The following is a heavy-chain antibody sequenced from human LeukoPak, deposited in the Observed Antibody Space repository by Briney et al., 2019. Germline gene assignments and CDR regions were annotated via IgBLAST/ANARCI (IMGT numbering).Heavy chain of an antibody. J-gene: IGHJ4*02. V-gene: IGHV3-48*01. D-gene: IGHD2/OR15-2a*01. CDR1: GFTFNNHA. Sequence: GGSLRLSCVASGFTFNNHAMTWVRQAPGKGLEWVSYISSSGSTKYYADSVKGRFTISRDNARNSLYLQMNSLRAEDTAVYFCARGGLSIMGYWGQGTLVTVSS. CDR3: ARGGLSIMGY. CDR2: ISSSGSTK.